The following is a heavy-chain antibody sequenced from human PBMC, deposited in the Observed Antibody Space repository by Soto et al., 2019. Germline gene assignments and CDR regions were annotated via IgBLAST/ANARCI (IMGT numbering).Heavy chain of an antibody. CDR3: AHTWGLPFDY. J-gene: IGHJ4*02. D-gene: IGHD3-16*01. CDR1: GFSLRTTGVG. CDR2: IYWGDDK. V-gene: IGHV2-5*02. Sequence: QITLKESGPTLVKPTQTLTLTCTYSGFSLRTTGVGVGWIRQPPGKALEWLGIIYWGDDKRYSPSLKSRLTLTSDISKSQVVLTMTNMGPVDTATYFCAHTWGLPFDYWGPGNLVIVSS.